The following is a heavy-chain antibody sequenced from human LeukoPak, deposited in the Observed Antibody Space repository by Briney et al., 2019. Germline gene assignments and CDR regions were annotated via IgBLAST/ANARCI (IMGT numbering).Heavy chain of an antibody. CDR2: INPDGSTT. D-gene: IGHD1-26*01. Sequence: GGSLRLSCAASGFIFSSDWMHWVRQGPAKGLVWVSRINPDGSTTSYADSVKGRSTISRDNAKNTLYLQMNSLRAEDAAVYYCAREGYSGSQPHDYWGQGTLVTVSS. CDR1: GFIFSSDW. CDR3: AREGYSGSQPHDY. J-gene: IGHJ4*02. V-gene: IGHV3-74*01.